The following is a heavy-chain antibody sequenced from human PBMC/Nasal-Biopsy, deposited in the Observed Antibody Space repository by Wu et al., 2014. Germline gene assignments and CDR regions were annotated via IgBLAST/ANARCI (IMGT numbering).Heavy chain of an antibody. V-gene: IGHV3-9*01. Sequence: LECVATINWNSVNIAYAESVKGRFTISRDNAKKSLYLQMDSLRAEDTALYYCAKDRDIGFPHDAFDVWGQGTLVTVSS. CDR3: AKDRDIGFPHDAFDV. J-gene: IGHJ3*01. D-gene: IGHD3-10*01. CDR2: INWNSVNI.